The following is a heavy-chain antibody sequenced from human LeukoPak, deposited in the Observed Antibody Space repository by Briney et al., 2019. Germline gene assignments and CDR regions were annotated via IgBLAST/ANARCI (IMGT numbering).Heavy chain of an antibody. CDR3: ARQSPRGVGATPFDY. CDR2: IYYSGST. J-gene: IGHJ4*02. D-gene: IGHD1-26*01. CDR1: GGSISSSGYY. Sequence: SETLSLTCTVSGGSISSSGYYWSWIRQHPGKGLEWIGYIYYSGSTYYNPSLTSRVTISVDTSKNQFSLKLSSVTAADTAVYYCARQSPRGVGATPFDYWGQGTLVTVSS. V-gene: IGHV4-31*03.